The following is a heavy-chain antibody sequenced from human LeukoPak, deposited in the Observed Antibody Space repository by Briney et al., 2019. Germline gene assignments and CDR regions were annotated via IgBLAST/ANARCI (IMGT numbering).Heavy chain of an antibody. J-gene: IGHJ4*02. Sequence: SGGSLRLSCAASGFTFSSYAMHWVRQAPGKGLEWVAVISYDGSNKYYADSVKGRFTISRDNSKNTLHLQMDSLRAEDTAVYYCARDIAAAGNWGQGTLVTVSS. CDR3: ARDIAAAGN. V-gene: IGHV3-30-3*01. CDR2: ISYDGSNK. D-gene: IGHD6-13*01. CDR1: GFTFSSYA.